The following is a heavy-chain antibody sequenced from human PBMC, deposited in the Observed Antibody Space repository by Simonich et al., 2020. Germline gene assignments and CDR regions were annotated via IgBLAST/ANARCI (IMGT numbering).Heavy chain of an antibody. D-gene: IGHD6-13*01. CDR3: ARHAGFAFDI. CDR1: GGSISSSSYY. CDR2: IYYSGST. Sequence: QLQLQESGPGLVKPSETLSLTCTVSGGSISSSSYYWGWIRQPPGKGLEWIGSIYYSGSTYYNPSLKSRVTISVDTSKNQFSLKPSSVTAADTAVYYCARHAGFAFDIWGQGTMVTVSS. V-gene: IGHV4-39*01. J-gene: IGHJ3*02.